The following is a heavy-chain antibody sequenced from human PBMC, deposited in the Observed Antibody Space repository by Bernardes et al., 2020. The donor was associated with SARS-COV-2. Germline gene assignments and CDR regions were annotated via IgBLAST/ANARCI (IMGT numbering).Heavy chain of an antibody. CDR1: GFTFSNYW. D-gene: IGHD3-10*01. Sequence: GGSLRLSCAASGFTFSNYWMHWVRQAPGKGLVWVSRINTDGSTTTYTDSVRGRFTISRDNAKNTLHLQMNSLRAEDTAVYYCARSAFINGWGFYFDSWGQGTLVHVSS. J-gene: IGHJ4*02. CDR2: INTDGSTT. V-gene: IGHV3-74*01. CDR3: ARSAFINGWGFYFDS.